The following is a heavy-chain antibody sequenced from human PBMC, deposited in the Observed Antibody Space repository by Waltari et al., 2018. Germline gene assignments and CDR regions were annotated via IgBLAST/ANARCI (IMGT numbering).Heavy chain of an antibody. Sequence: QVQLVESGGGLVKPGGSLRLSCAASGFIFSDYYMNWIRQAPGKGLEWVSIIGSSGSTKSYADSVRCRFTISRDNAKESLYLQMNSLRADDTAVYFCARPSGDTNSWYGGDYFDYWGQGTLVTVSS. CDR3: ARPSGDTNSWYGGDYFDY. CDR2: IGSSGSTK. V-gene: IGHV3-11*01. J-gene: IGHJ4*02. CDR1: GFIFSDYY. D-gene: IGHD6-13*01.